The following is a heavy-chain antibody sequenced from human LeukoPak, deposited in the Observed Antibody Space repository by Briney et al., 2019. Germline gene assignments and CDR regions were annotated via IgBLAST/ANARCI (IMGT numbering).Heavy chain of an antibody. Sequence: SGPTLVNPPQTLTLTCTFSGFSLSTSGVGVGWIRQPPGKALEWLALIYWDDDKRYSPSLKSRLTITKDTSKNQVVLTMTNMDPVDTATYYCAQTYYDILTGYYTGVWFDPWGQGTLVTVSS. CDR3: AQTYYDILTGYYTGVWFDP. D-gene: IGHD3-9*01. CDR2: IYWDDDK. CDR1: GFSLSTSGVG. V-gene: IGHV2-5*02. J-gene: IGHJ5*02.